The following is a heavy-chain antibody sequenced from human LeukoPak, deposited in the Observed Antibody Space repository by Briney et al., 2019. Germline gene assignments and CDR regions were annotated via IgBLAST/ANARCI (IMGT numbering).Heavy chain of an antibody. D-gene: IGHD3-3*01. CDR1: GFTFDDYA. CDR2: ISWNSGSI. J-gene: IGHJ4*02. Sequence: GGSLRLSCAASGFTFDDYATHWVRQAPGKGLEWVSGISWNSGSIGYADSVKGRFTISRDNAKNSLYLQMNSLRAEDTALYYCAKVLTYYDFWSGSFDYWGQGTLVTVSS. V-gene: IGHV3-9*01. CDR3: AKVLTYYDFWSGSFDY.